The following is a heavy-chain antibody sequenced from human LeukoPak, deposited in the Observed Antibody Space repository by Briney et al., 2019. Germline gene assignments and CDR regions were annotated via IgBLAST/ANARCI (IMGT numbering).Heavy chain of an antibody. D-gene: IGHD2-8*01. CDR3: AKSPRKYCTNGVCPDAFDI. Sequence: GGSLSLSCAASGFTFSYHWMTWVRQVPGKGREWVADIKKGGREKTEVDSAKGRFTISRDNAKKSLYLEINSQRAEDTAVYCCAKSPRKYCTNGVCPDAFDIWGQGKMVTVSS. CDR2: IKKGGREK. CDR1: GFTFSYHW. J-gene: IGHJ3*02. V-gene: IGHV3-7*03.